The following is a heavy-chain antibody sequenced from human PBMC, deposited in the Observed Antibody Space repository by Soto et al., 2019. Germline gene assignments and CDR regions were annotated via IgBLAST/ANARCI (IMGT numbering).Heavy chain of an antibody. J-gene: IGHJ6*03. CDR3: ARGHPLPSTSRYCYYYYFMAV. CDR1: GGSFGGYY. CDR2: INHSGST. D-gene: IGHD2-2*01. V-gene: IGHV4-34*01. Sequence: PSETLSLTCAVYGGSFGGYYWSWIRQPPGKGLEWIGEINHSGSTNYNPSLKSRVTISVDTSKNQFSLKLSSVTAADTAVYYCARGHPLPSTSRYCYYYYFMAVWGKGTTVTVSS.